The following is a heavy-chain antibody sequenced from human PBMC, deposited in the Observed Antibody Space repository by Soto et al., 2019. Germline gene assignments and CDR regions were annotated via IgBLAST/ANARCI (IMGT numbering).Heavy chain of an antibody. V-gene: IGHV6-1*01. CDR1: GDSVSSKSAT. J-gene: IGHJ4*02. Sequence: HPLSLTFSISGDSVSSKSATWNWIRQSPSRGLEWLGRTYYRSKWSTDYAVSVKGRITVSPDTSKNQFSLRLNSVTPEDTAVYYCARALAGSYDYWGQGTLVTVSS. CDR2: TYYRSKWST. D-gene: IGHD1-26*01. CDR3: ARALAGSYDY.